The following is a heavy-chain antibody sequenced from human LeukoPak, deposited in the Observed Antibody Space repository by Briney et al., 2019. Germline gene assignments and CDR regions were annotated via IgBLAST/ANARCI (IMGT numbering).Heavy chain of an antibody. CDR3: ATDYYDSSANYGMDV. J-gene: IGHJ6*02. D-gene: IGHD3-22*01. CDR2: IYYSGST. V-gene: IGHV4-31*03. Sequence: SGTLSLTCTVSGGSISSGGYYWSWIRQHPGKGLEWIGYIYYSGSTYYNPSLKSRVTISVDTSKNQFSLKLSSMTAADTAVYYCATDYYDSSANYGMDVWGQGTTVTVSS. CDR1: GGSISSGGYY.